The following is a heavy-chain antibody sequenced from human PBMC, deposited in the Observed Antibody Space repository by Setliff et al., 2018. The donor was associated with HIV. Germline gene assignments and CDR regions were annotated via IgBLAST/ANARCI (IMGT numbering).Heavy chain of an antibody. CDR2: ISSSSSYI. V-gene: IGHV3-21*01. Sequence: GGSLRLSCAASGFTFSSYSMNWVRQAPGKGLEWVSSISSSSSYIYYADSVKGQFTISRDSAKNSLYLQMNSLRAEDTAVYYCARVHLLVTPDYWGQGTLVTVSS. CDR3: ARVHLLVTPDY. D-gene: IGHD2-21*02. J-gene: IGHJ4*02. CDR1: GFTFSSYS.